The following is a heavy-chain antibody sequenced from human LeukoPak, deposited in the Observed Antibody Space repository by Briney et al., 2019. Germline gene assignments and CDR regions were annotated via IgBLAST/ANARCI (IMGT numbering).Heavy chain of an antibody. D-gene: IGHD6-19*01. CDR2: LRGDGET. Sequence: GGSLRLSCAASGFTFKNYAMSWVRQAPARGLEWVASLRGDGETFYADSVRGRFTLSRDDSRNSVYLHLNSLRVGDTAVYYCAKASWVSSADAVLWGQGTVVTVS. V-gene: IGHV3-23*01. CDR1: GFTFKNYA. CDR3: AKASWVSSADAVL. J-gene: IGHJ4*02.